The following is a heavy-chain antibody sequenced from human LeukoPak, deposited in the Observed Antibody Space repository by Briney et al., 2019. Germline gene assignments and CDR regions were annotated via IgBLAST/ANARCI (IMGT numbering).Heavy chain of an antibody. D-gene: IGHD5-12*01. J-gene: IGHJ4*02. CDR1: GYTFTSYD. Sequence: GASVKVSCKASGYTFTSYDINWVRQATGQGLEWMGWMNPNSGNTGYAQKFQGRVTMTRNTSISTAYMELSSLRSEDTAVYYCARETGLSGYDPMAYWGQGTLVTVSS. CDR2: MNPNSGNT. CDR3: ARETGLSGYDPMAY. V-gene: IGHV1-8*01.